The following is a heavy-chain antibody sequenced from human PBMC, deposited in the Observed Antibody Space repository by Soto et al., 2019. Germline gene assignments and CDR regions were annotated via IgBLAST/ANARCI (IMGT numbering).Heavy chain of an antibody. J-gene: IGHJ6*02. Sequence: GESLKISCKGSGYSFTSYWISWVRQMPGKGLGWMGRIDPSDSYTNYSPSFQGHVTISADKSISTAYLQWSSLKASDTAMYYCARRVVVVAATDYYYYYGMDVWGQGTTVTVSS. V-gene: IGHV5-10-1*01. CDR2: IDPSDSYT. D-gene: IGHD2-15*01. CDR3: ARRVVVVAATDYYYYYGMDV. CDR1: GYSFTSYW.